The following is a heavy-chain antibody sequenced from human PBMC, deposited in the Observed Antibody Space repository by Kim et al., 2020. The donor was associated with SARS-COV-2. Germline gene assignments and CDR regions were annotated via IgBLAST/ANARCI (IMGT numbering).Heavy chain of an antibody. CDR3: AREGSSGYHFDC. J-gene: IGHJ4*02. V-gene: IGHV3-48*03. Sequence: AYVKGRFTISRDNAKNSVYLQRDSLRAEDTALYYCAREGSSGYHFDCWGQGALVTVSS. D-gene: IGHD3-22*01.